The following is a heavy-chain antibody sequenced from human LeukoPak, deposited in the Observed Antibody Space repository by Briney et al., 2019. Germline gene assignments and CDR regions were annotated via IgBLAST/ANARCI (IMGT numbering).Heavy chain of an antibody. J-gene: IGHJ4*02. Sequence: GASVKVSCKASGYTFTSYGISWVRQAPGQGLEWMGWISAYNGNTNYAQKLQGRVTMTTDTSTSTAYMELRSLRSDDTAVYYCARVRDIVVVPAAFFDYWGQGTLVTVSS. V-gene: IGHV1-18*01. CDR3: ARVRDIVVVPAAFFDY. CDR1: GYTFTSYG. D-gene: IGHD2-2*01. CDR2: ISAYNGNT.